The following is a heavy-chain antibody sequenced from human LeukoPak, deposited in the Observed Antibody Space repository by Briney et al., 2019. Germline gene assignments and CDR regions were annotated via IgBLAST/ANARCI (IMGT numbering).Heavy chain of an antibody. CDR1: GFTFSSYS. V-gene: IGHV3-21*01. J-gene: IGHJ4*02. D-gene: IGHD3-22*01. CDR2: ISSSSSYI. CDR3: ARVQYYYDSSGDKTYFDY. Sequence: GGSLRLSCAASGFTFSSYSMNWVRQAPGKGLEWVSSISSSSSYIYYADSVKGRFTISRDNAKNTLYLQMNSLRAEDTAVYYCARVQYYYDSSGDKTYFDYWGQGTLVTVSS.